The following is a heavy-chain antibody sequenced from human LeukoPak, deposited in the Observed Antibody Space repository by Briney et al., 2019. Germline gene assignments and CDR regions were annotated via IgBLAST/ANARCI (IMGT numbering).Heavy chain of an antibody. V-gene: IGHV3-30*18. Sequence: PGGSLRLSCAASGFTFSNYAMHWVRQAPGKGLEWVAVMSYDGTNKYYPDSVKSRFTISRDNSYNTLYLQMDSLTAEDTAVYYCAKESTAYYYYGMHVWGQGTTVTVSS. D-gene: IGHD2-21*02. CDR3: AKESTAYYYYGMHV. CDR2: MSYDGTNK. CDR1: GFTFSNYA. J-gene: IGHJ6*02.